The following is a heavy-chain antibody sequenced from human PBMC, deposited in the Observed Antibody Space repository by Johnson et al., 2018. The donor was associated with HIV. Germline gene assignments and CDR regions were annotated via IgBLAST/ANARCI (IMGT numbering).Heavy chain of an antibody. V-gene: IGHV3-9*02. CDR3: ASDSTPWGGDSVGYAFDI. CDR1: GFTSDDYA. CDR2: ISWNSGSI. D-gene: IGHD4-17*01. J-gene: IGHJ3*02. Sequence: EVQVVESGGGLVQPGRSLRLSCVASGFTSDDYAMHWVRQAPGKGLEWVSGISWNSGSIGYADSVKGRFTISRDNAKNSLYLQMNSLRAEDTALYYCASDSTPWGGDSVGYAFDIWGQGTMVTVSS.